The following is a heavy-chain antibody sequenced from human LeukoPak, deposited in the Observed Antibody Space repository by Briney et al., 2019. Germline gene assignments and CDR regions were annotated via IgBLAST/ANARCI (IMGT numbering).Heavy chain of an antibody. Sequence: PGGSLRLSCAASGFTFSDYYMSWIRQAPGKGLEWVSSISSSSSYIYYADSVKGRFTISRDNAKNSLYLQMNSLRAEGTAVYYCARDLRGSYYVRLAFDIWGQGTMVTVSS. J-gene: IGHJ3*02. D-gene: IGHD1-26*01. V-gene: IGHV3-11*06. CDR3: ARDLRGSYYVRLAFDI. CDR2: ISSSSSYI. CDR1: GFTFSDYY.